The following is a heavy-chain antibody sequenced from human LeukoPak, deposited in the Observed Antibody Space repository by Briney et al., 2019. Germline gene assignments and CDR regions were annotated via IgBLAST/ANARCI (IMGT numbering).Heavy chain of an antibody. J-gene: IGHJ6*02. CDR3: GTYKNWVAGDV. V-gene: IGHV3-7*01. D-gene: IGHD7-27*01. CDR2: INKDGSVK. CDR1: GFSFSDSW. Sequence: GGSLRLSCVASGFSFSDSWMSWVRQAPGKRLEWVADINKDGSVKDYVDSVKGRFTISRDNAKNSLYLQMDSLRVDDTAVYYCGTYKNWVAGDVWGQGTTVSV.